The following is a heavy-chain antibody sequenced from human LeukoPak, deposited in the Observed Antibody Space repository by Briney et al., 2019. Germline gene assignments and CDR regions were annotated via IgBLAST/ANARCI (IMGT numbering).Heavy chain of an antibody. D-gene: IGHD3-3*01. Sequence: GGSLRLSCAASGFTFSSYGMHWVRQAPGKGLEWVAVISYDGSNKYYADSVKGRFTISRDNSKNTLYLQMNSLRAEDTAVYYCARGQITIFGVVSDSGAFDIWGQGTMVTVSS. V-gene: IGHV3-30*03. CDR3: ARGQITIFGVVSDSGAFDI. CDR2: ISYDGSNK. J-gene: IGHJ3*02. CDR1: GFTFSSYG.